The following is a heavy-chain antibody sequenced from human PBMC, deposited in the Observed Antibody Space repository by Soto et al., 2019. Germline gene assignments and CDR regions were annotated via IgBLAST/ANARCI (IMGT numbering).Heavy chain of an antibody. Sequence: QVQLQESGPGLVKPSGTLSLTCAVSSGSISSSNWWRWVRQPPGKGLEWIGEIYHSGSTNYNPSLKREVIISVDKSKNQDAMKRSCVTAADTAVYYCARGDIVGVPAGVRLHYYYYMDVWGKGTTVTVSS. J-gene: IGHJ6*03. V-gene: IGHV4-4*02. D-gene: IGHD2-2*01. CDR1: SGSISSSNW. CDR2: IYHSGST. CDR3: ARGDIVGVPAGVRLHYYYYMDV.